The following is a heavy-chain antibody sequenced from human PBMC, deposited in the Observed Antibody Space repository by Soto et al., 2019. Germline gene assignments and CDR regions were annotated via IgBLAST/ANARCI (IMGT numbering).Heavy chain of an antibody. Sequence: GGSLRLSCAASGFTFSSYSMHWVRQVPGKGLMWVSRINNDGSSTTYADSVKGRFTISRDNAKNQFSLNLISVTAADTAVYFCARGFYDSRGYSSPFDYWGQGIVVTVSS. CDR2: INNDGSST. CDR1: GFTFSSYS. V-gene: IGHV3-74*01. J-gene: IGHJ4*02. CDR3: ARGFYDSRGYSSPFDY. D-gene: IGHD3-22*01.